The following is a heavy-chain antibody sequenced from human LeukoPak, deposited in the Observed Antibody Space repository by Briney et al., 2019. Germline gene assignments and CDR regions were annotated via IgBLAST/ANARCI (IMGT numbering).Heavy chain of an antibody. CDR3: AKDRRLAWSPAFDI. J-gene: IGHJ3*02. V-gene: IGHV3-23*01. CDR1: GFTFRRPG. CDR2: ISGSGGST. Sequence: GGSLRLSRVASGFTFRRPGMSWVRQAPGKGLEWVSAISGSGGSTYYADSVKGRFTISRDNTKNTLYLQMSSLGAEDTAVYYCAKDRRLAWSPAFDIWGRGTMVTVSS. D-gene: IGHD2-15*01.